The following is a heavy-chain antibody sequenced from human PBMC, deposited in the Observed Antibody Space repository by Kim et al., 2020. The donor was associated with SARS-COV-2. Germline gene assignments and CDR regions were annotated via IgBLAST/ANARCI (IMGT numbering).Heavy chain of an antibody. D-gene: IGHD6-19*01. J-gene: IGHJ6*02. CDR1: GYTLTELS. CDR2: FDPEDGET. CDR3: ATSPAVAGTYYYYYGMDV. Sequence: ASVKVSCKVSGYTLTELSMHWVRQAPGKGLEWMGGFDPEDGETIYAQKFQGRVTMTEDTSTDTAYMELSSLRSEDTAVYYCATSPAVAGTYYYYYGMDVWGQGTPVTVSS. V-gene: IGHV1-24*01.